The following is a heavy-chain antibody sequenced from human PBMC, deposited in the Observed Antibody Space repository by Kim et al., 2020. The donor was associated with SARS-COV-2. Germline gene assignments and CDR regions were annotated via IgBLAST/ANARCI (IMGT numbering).Heavy chain of an antibody. CDR2: INPSGGST. Sequence: ASVKVSCKASGYTFTNYYIHWVRQAPGQGLEWMGVINPSGGSTRYPQRFQGRVTMTGDTSTSTVYMQLSSLRSEDTAVYYCARDTRYSTSWYGISPNDYYCAMDGWGQGTTVTVSS. V-gene: IGHV1-46*01. CDR1: GYTFTNYY. CDR3: ARDTRYSTSWYGISPNDYYCAMDG. J-gene: IGHJ6*02. D-gene: IGHD2-2*01.